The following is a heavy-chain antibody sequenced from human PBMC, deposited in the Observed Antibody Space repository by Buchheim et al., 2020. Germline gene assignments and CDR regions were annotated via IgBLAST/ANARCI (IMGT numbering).Heavy chain of an antibody. J-gene: IGHJ4*02. V-gene: IGHV4-4*02. CDR3: ARVTDILNGYYVDY. Sequence: QVQLEESGPGLVKPSGTLSLTCAVSGADISRGNWWSWVRQPPGRGLEWNGEIYHGGTTNYNPSLQSRVTISLDQSKNQFSLNLRSVTAADTAVYFCARVTDILNGYYVDYWGQGT. D-gene: IGHD3-9*01. CDR2: IYHGGTT. CDR1: GADISRGNW.